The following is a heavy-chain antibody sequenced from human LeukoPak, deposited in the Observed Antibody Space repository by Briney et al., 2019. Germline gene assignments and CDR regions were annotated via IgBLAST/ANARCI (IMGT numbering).Heavy chain of an antibody. V-gene: IGHV4-61*02. CDR3: ARASLYSSSWYYNYYMDV. Sequence: PSETLSLTSTVSGGSISSGSYYWSWIRQPAGKGLEWIGRIYTSGSTNYNPSLKSRVTISVDTSKNQFSLKLSSVTAADTAVYYCARASLYSSSWYYNYYMDVWGKGTTVTVSS. CDR2: IYTSGST. CDR1: GGSISSGSYY. J-gene: IGHJ6*03. D-gene: IGHD6-13*01.